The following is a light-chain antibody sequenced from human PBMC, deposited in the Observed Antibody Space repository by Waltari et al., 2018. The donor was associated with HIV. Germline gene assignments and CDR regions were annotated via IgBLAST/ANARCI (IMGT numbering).Light chain of an antibody. CDR2: DAS. J-gene: IGKJ3*01. V-gene: IGKV1-33*01. CDR1: PDISNY. CDR3: QQYDSLPFT. Sequence: DIPMTQSPSSLSASVGDRVTIPCQASPDISNYLSWHQQKPGKAPRLLISDASNLQTGVPSRFSGSGSGTDFTFTISSLQPEDIATYFCQQYDSLPFTFGPGTKVDIK.